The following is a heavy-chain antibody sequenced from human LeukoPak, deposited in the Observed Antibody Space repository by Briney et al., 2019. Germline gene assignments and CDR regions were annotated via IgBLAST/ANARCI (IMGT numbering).Heavy chain of an antibody. Sequence: SETLSLTCTVSGGSISSYYWSWIRQPAGKGLEWIGRIYTSGSTNYNPSLKSRVTMSVDTSKNQFSLKLSSVTAADTAVYYCARDFADDFWTMYNWFDPWGQGTLATVSS. V-gene: IGHV4-4*07. J-gene: IGHJ5*02. CDR3: ARDFADDFWTMYNWFDP. D-gene: IGHD3-3*01. CDR1: GGSISSYY. CDR2: IYTSGST.